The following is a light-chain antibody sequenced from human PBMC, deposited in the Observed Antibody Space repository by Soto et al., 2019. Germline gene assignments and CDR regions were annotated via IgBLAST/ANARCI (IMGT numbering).Light chain of an antibody. CDR2: EGS. CDR3: SSYAGGSSMV. V-gene: IGLV2-23*01. J-gene: IGLJ3*02. Sequence: QCALTQPASVCGSPGQSITISCTGTTSNVGTYKFVSWYQYDPGKAPKLIIYEGSKRPSGVSSRFSGSKSGNTASLTISGLQADDDGDYYCSSYAGGSSMVFGGGTQLTVL. CDR1: TSNVGTYKF.